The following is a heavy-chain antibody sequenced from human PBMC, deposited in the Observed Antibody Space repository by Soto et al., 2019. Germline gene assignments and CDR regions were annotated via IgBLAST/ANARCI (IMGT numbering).Heavy chain of an antibody. CDR1: GGSISSYY. CDR3: ARVWGRVGAFDI. V-gene: IGHV4-59*01. CDR2: IYYSGST. Sequence: TXXTLSLPFTVSGGSISSYYWGWILQPPGKGLEWIGYIYYSGSTNYNPSLKSRVTISVDTSKNQFSLKLSSVTAADTAVYYCARVWGRVGAFDIWGQGTMVTVSS. J-gene: IGHJ3*02. D-gene: IGHD3-16*01.